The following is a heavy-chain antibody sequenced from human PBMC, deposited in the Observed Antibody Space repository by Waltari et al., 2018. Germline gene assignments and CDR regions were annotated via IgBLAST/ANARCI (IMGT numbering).Heavy chain of an antibody. V-gene: IGHV4-34*01. CDR1: GGSFSDYY. CDR2: ITHSGST. J-gene: IGHJ4*02. Sequence: QVQLQQWGAGLLKPSETLPPTSAVYGGSFSDYYRTWIRQPPGKGLEWIGEITHSGSTNYSPSLKSRVSISVDTSKNLFSLKLSSVTAADTAVYYCARGLTPYTSTYAYWGQGTLVTVSS. CDR3: ARGLTPYTSTYAY. D-gene: IGHD6-13*01.